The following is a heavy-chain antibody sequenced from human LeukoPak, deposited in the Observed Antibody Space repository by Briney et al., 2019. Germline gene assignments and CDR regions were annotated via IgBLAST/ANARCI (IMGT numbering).Heavy chain of an antibody. CDR2: INPNSGGS. CDR3: ARVQVSDDNWGFFDY. CDR1: GYTFPANY. D-gene: IGHD1-1*01. V-gene: IGHV1-2*02. J-gene: IGHJ4*02. Sequence: ASVKVSCKASGYTFPANYMHWVRQAPGQGLEWMGWINPNSGGSNCAQKFQGRVTMTRETSISTAYMELSRLSSDDTAVYYCARVQVSDDNWGFFDYWGQGTLVTVSS.